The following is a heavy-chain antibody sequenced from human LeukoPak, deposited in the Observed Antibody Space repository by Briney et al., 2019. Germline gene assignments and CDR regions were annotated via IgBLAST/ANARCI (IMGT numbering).Heavy chain of an antibody. V-gene: IGHV3-48*01. Sequence: GGSLRLSXAASGFTFSHYSVNWVRQAQGKGPEWVSYISSSGVTIYYGDSVKGRFTVSRDNARDSLYLQMNSLRVEDTAVYYCARSMITFGGGIDSWGQGTQVTVSS. D-gene: IGHD3-16*01. J-gene: IGHJ4*02. CDR1: GFTFSHYS. CDR3: ARSMITFGGGIDS. CDR2: ISSSGVTI.